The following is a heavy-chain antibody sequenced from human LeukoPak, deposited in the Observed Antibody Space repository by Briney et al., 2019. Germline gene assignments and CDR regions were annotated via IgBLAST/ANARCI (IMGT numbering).Heavy chain of an antibody. D-gene: IGHD1/OR15-1a*01. V-gene: IGHV5-51*01. CDR2: IFPGDSDT. Sequence: GESLKISCKGSGYSFTSYWIGWVRQMPGKGLEWMGVIFPGDSDTIYSPSFQGQVTISADESINTAYLQWSSLKASDTAMYYCATSESRTKFDYWGQGTLVTASS. CDR3: ATSESRTKFDY. J-gene: IGHJ4*02. CDR1: GYSFTSYW.